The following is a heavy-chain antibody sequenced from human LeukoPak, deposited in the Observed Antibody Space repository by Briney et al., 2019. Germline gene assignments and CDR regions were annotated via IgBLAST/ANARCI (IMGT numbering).Heavy chain of an antibody. J-gene: IGHJ2*01. D-gene: IGHD3-22*01. Sequence: QPGGSLRLSCAASGFTFSSYAMSWVRQAPGKGLEWVSAISGSGGSTYYADSVKGRFTISRDNAKNSLYLQMNSLRVDDTAVYYCARGRETSGYFSPDWYFDLWGRGTLVTVSS. CDR2: ISGSGGST. CDR3: ARGRETSGYFSPDWYFDL. CDR1: GFTFSSYA. V-gene: IGHV3-23*01.